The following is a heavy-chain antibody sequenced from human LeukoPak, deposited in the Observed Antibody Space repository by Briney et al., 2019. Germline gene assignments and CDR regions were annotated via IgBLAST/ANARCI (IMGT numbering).Heavy chain of an antibody. CDR3: ARVKGSSWEIDYDY. CDR2: ISSSSSYI. J-gene: IGHJ4*02. CDR1: GFTFSSYS. V-gene: IGHV3-21*01. D-gene: IGHD6-13*01. Sequence: PGGSLRLSCAASGFTFSSYSMNWVRQAPGKGLEWVSSISSSSSYIYYADSVKGRFTISRDNAKNSLYLQMNSLRAEDTAVYYCARVKGSSWEIDYDYWGQGTLVTVSS.